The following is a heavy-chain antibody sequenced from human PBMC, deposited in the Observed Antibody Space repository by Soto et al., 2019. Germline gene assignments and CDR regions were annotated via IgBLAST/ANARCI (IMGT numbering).Heavy chain of an antibody. V-gene: IGHV3-30*03. Sequence: GWSLGLSCAASGFTVCNAGMNGVRQAPGKGLEWVAVISYDGSNKYYADSVKGRFTISRDNAKNSLYLQMNSLRAEDTAVYYCARDLYSSSARYFDYWGQGTLVTVSS. CDR2: ISYDGSNK. D-gene: IGHD6-6*01. CDR3: ARDLYSSSARYFDY. J-gene: IGHJ4*02. CDR1: GFTVCNAG.